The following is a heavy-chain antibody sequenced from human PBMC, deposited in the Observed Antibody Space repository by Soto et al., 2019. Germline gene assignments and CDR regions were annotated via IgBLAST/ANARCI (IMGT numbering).Heavy chain of an antibody. CDR3: AKLASSGYSDY. CDR1: GFTFSSYG. CDR2: ISYDGSNK. Sequence: GGSLRLSCAASGFTFSSYGMHWVRQAPGKGLEWVAVISYDGSNKYYADSVKGRFTISRDNSKNTLYLQMNSLRAEDTAVYYCAKLASSGYSDYWGQGTLVTVSS. J-gene: IGHJ4*02. D-gene: IGHD3-22*01. V-gene: IGHV3-30*18.